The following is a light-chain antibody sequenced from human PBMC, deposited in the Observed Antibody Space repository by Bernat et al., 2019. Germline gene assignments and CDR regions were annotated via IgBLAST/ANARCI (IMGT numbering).Light chain of an antibody. V-gene: IGLV2-8*01. CDR2: EVS. CDR1: SSDVGGYNY. J-gene: IGLJ2*01. CDR3: SSYSGSNNLV. Sequence: QSALTQPPSASGSPGQSVTISCTGTSSDVGGYNYVSWYQQHPGKAPKLMIYEVSKRPSGVTDRFSGSKSGNTASLTVYGLQAEDEADYYCSSYSGSNNLVFGGGTKLTVL.